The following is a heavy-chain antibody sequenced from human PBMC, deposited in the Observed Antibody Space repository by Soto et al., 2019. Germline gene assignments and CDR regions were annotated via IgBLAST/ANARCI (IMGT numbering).Heavy chain of an antibody. J-gene: IGHJ5*02. D-gene: IGHD2-21*02. CDR1: GFTFSSYA. CDR3: VRVENRVTHPWFDP. V-gene: IGHV3-21*04. Sequence: GGSLRLSCAASGFTFSSYAMSWVRQAPGKGLEWVSFISSSSGYIYYADSVKGRFTISRDNANNSVYLQMTSLRAEDTAMYYCVRVENRVTHPWFDPWGQGTLVTVSS. CDR2: ISSSSGYI.